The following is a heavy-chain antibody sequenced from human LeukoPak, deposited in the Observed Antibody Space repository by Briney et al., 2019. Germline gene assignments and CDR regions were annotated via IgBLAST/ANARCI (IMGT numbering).Heavy chain of an antibody. J-gene: IGHJ3*02. Sequence: GGSLRLSCGASGFTFSSYWMHWVRQAPGKGLVWVSRINSDGGSTSYTDSVKGRFTISRDNAKNTLYLQMNSLRAEDTAVYYCARRSAAKDAFDIWGQGTKVTVSS. CDR3: ARRSAAKDAFDI. V-gene: IGHV3-74*01. CDR2: INSDGGST. CDR1: GFTFSSYW. D-gene: IGHD6-25*01.